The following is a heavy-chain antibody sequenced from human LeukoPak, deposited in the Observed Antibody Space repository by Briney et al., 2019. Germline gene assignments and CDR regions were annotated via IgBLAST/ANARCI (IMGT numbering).Heavy chain of an antibody. CDR1: GYTFTNYY. J-gene: IGHJ4*02. CDR3: ARVSGSYYPLDY. CDR2: INPSGGST. D-gene: IGHD1-26*01. V-gene: IGHV1-46*01. Sequence: GASVKVSCKTSGYTFTNYYMHWVRQAPGQGLEWMGIINPSGGSTSYAQKFQGRVTMTRDTSTSTVYMELSSLRSEDTAVYYCARVSGSYYPLDYWGQGTLVTVSS.